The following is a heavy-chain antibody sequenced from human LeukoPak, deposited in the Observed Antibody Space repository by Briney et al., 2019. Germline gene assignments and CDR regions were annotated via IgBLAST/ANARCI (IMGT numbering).Heavy chain of an antibody. CDR2: ISGSGGST. CDR1: GFTCSSYA. D-gene: IGHD2-15*01. CDR3: AKGVCSGGSCPLDY. Sequence: GGSLRLACAASGFTCSSYAMSGVHQALVKGLACVSAISGSGGSTYYADSVKGRFTISRDNSKNTLYLQMNSLRAEDTAVYYCAKGVCSGGSCPLDYWGQGTLVTVSS. J-gene: IGHJ4*02. V-gene: IGHV3-23*01.